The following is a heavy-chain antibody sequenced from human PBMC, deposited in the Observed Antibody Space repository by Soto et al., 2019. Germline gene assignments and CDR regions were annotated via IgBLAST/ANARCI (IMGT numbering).Heavy chain of an antibody. D-gene: IGHD6-13*01. CDR2: IKQDGSEK. J-gene: IGHJ3*02. CDR1: GFTFSSYW. V-gene: IGHV3-7*01. Sequence: GGSLRLSCAASGFTFSSYWMSWVRQAPGKGLEWVANIKQDGSEKYYVDSVKGRFTISRDNAKNSLYLQMNSLRAEDTAVYYCAREGLGQLVLDAFDIWGQGTMVTVSS. CDR3: AREGLGQLVLDAFDI.